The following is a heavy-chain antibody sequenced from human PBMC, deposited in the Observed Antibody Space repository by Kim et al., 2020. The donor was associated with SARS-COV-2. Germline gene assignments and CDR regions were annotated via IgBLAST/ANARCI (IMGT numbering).Heavy chain of an antibody. CDR3: ARGGIVATTGFETSWFDP. J-gene: IGHJ5*02. CDR2: INPSGGST. V-gene: IGHV1-46*01. D-gene: IGHD5-12*01. CDR1: GYTFTSYY. Sequence: ASVKVSCKASGYTFTSYYMHWVRQAPGQGLEWMGIINPSGGSTSYAQKFQGRVTMTRDTSTSTVYMELSRLRSEDTAVYYCARGGIVATTGFETSWFDPWGQGTLVTVSS.